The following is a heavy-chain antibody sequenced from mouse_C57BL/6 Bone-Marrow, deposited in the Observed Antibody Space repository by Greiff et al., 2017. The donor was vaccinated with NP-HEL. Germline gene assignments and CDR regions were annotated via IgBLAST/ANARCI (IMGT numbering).Heavy chain of an antibody. CDR1: GFSLTSYA. CDR2: IWTGGGT. V-gene: IGHV2-9-1*01. D-gene: IGHD1-1*01. J-gene: IGHJ3*01. CDR3: ARIEGNYYGSRFAY. Sequence: VKLMESGPGLVAPSQSLSITCTVSGFSLTSYAISWVRQPPGKGLEWLGVIWTGGGTNYNSALKSRLSISKDNSKSQVFLKMNSLQTDDTARYYCARIEGNYYGSRFAYWGQGTLVTVSA.